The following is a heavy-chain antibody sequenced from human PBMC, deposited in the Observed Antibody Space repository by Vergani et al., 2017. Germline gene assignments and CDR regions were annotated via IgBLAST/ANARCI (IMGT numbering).Heavy chain of an antibody. CDR3: AKGVVILYYYGMDV. CDR2: ISSSSSYI. J-gene: IGHJ6*02. CDR1: GFTFSSYS. Sequence: EVQLVESGGGLVKPGGSLRLSCAASGFTFSSYSMNWVRQAPGKGLEWVSSISSSSSYIYYADSVKGRFTISIDNSKNSLYLQMNSLRTEDTALYYCAKGVVILYYYGMDVWGQGP. V-gene: IGHV3-21*04. D-gene: IGHD3-3*01.